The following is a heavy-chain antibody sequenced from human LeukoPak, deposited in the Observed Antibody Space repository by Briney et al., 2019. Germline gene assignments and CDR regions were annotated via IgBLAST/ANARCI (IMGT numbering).Heavy chain of an antibody. D-gene: IGHD6-13*01. CDR2: IYTSGTT. J-gene: IGHJ3*02. CDR1: GGSMSSYY. V-gene: IGHV4-4*07. Sequence: PSETLSLTCIVSGGSMSSYYWSWIRQPAGKGLEWIGRIYTSGTTNYNPSLKSRLTMSIDTSKNHFSLKVSSVTAADTAVYYCARGKAAAGLDAFDIWGQGTKVTVSP. CDR3: ARGKAAAGLDAFDI.